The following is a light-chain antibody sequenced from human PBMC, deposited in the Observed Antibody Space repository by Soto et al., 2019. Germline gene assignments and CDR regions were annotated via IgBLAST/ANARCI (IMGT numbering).Light chain of an antibody. CDR3: QQFNSYSRV. J-gene: IGKJ1*01. V-gene: IGKV1-5*01. Sequence: DIQMTQSPSTLSASLGDRVTITCRASQSISNWLAWYQQRPGKSPNLLIFDASKLQSGVPSRFSGSGSGTEFTLTISSLQPDDVATYYCQQFNSYSRVFGQGTKVEIK. CDR2: DAS. CDR1: QSISNW.